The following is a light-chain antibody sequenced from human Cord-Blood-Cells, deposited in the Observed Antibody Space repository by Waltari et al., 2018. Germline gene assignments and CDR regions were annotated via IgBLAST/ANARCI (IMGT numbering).Light chain of an antibody. Sequence: EIVVTQSPGTLSLSPGERATLSSRASQSVSSSYLAWYQQKPGQAPRLLIYGASSRATGIPDRFSGSGSGTDFTLTISRLEPEDFAVYYCQQYSSSPLTFGGGTKVEIK. CDR3: QQYSSSPLT. CDR1: QSVSSSY. J-gene: IGKJ4*01. V-gene: IGKV3-20*01. CDR2: GAS.